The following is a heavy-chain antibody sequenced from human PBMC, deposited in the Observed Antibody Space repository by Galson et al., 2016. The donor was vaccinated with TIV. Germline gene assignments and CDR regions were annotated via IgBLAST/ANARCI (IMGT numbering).Heavy chain of an antibody. CDR3: VRAPGYSGYSYGYFDS. V-gene: IGHV5-51*03. D-gene: IGHD5-18*01. CDR2: MYPADSDT. J-gene: IGHJ4*02. Sequence: GAEVKKPGESLKISCKLSGYSFTSNWIGWVRQVPGKGLEWMGFMYPADSDTIYSPSFQGQVIMSADESVSTACLQWRSLKASDSAMYYCVRAPGYSGYSYGYFDSWGQGTLVIVSS. CDR1: GYSFTSNW.